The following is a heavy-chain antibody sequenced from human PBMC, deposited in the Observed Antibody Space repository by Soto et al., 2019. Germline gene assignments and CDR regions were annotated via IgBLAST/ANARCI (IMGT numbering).Heavy chain of an antibody. J-gene: IGHJ6*03. CDR2: IYYSGST. CDR1: GGSISSGGYY. V-gene: IGHV4-31*03. CDR3: ARGVSRAEVHYYYHMDV. Sequence: SETLSLTCTVSGGSISSGGYYWSWIRQHPGKGLEWIGYIYYSGSTYYNPSLKSRVTISVDTSKNQFSLKLSSVTAADTAVYYCARGVSRAEVHYYYHMDVWGKGTTVTVSS.